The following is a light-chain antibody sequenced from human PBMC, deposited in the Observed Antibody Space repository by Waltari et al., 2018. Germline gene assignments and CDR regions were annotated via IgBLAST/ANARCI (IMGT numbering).Light chain of an antibody. Sequence: SYVVTQSPSVSVAPGETARITCGGDNIGSKSVHWYQQRPGQAPVLVISYDSDRPSGIPERFSGSNSGNTATLTISRVEAGDEADYYCQVWDANTDPGVFGTGTEVTVL. J-gene: IGLJ1*01. V-gene: IGLV3-21*01. CDR1: NIGSKS. CDR2: YDS. CDR3: QVWDANTDPGV.